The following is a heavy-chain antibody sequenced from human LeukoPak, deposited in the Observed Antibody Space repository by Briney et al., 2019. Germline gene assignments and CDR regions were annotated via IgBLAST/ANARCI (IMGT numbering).Heavy chain of an antibody. V-gene: IGHV6-1*01. Sequence: SQTLSLTCAISGDSVSSNSAAWNWIRQSPSRGLEWLGRTYYRSKWYNDYAVSVKSRITINPDTSKNQFSLKLNSVTPEDTAVYYCASSGAAQNWFDPWGQGTLVTVSS. CDR3: ASSGAAQNWFDP. J-gene: IGHJ5*02. CDR1: GDSVSSNSAA. CDR2: TYYRSKWYN. D-gene: IGHD6-13*01.